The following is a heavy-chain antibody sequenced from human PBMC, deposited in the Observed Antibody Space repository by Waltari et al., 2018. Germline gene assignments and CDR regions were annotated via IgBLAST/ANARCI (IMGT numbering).Heavy chain of an antibody. Sequence: EVQLVESGGGLVQPGGTLRLSCAVSGFTFSSYWMHWVRQDPGKGLVWVSRISSDGRTTTYADSVKGRVTISRDNAKNTLYLQMNSLRADDTAVYYCVRISEAGNGNSYFHYWGPGTLVTVSS. CDR2: ISSDGRTT. V-gene: IGHV3-74*03. D-gene: IGHD6-19*01. CDR1: GFTFSSYW. J-gene: IGHJ4*02. CDR3: VRISEAGNGNSYFHY.